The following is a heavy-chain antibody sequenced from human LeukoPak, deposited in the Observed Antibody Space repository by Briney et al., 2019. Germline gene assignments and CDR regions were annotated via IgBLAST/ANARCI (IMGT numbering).Heavy chain of an antibody. D-gene: IGHD1-26*01. J-gene: IGHJ6*02. CDR3: ARDPGMGATKYYYYGMDV. CDR2: ISSNGGST. Sequence: GGSLRLSCAVSGFTFSSYAMHWVRQAPGKGLEYVSAISSNGGSTYYANSVKGRFTISRDNSKNTLYLQMGSLRAEDMAVYYCARDPGMGATKYYYYGMDVWGQGTTVTVSS. V-gene: IGHV3-64*01. CDR1: GFTFSSYA.